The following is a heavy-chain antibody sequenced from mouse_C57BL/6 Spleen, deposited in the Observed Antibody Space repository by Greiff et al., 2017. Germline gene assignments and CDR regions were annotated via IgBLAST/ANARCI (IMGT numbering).Heavy chain of an antibody. CDR1: GYAFTNYL. J-gene: IGHJ2*01. V-gene: IGHV1-54*01. CDR3: ARRGYDYDYFDY. D-gene: IGHD2-4*01. Sequence: VQLVESGAELVRPGTSVKVSCKASGYAFTNYLIEWVKQRPGQGLEWIGVINPGSGGTNYNEKFKGKETLTADKSSSTAYMQLSSLTSEDSAVYFCARRGYDYDYFDYWGKGTTLTVSS. CDR2: INPGSGGT.